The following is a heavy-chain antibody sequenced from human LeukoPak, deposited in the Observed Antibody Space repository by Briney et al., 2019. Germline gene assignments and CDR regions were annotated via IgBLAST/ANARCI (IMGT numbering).Heavy chain of an antibody. J-gene: IGHJ4*02. CDR2: ISSSSNYI. CDR1: GFTFSSYA. V-gene: IGHV3-21*01. CDR3: ARHTAADY. Sequence: PGGSLRLSCAASGFTFSSYAMTWVRQAPGKGLEWVSSISSSSNYIYYADSVKGRFTISRDNAKNSLYLQMNNLRAEDTAVYYCARHTAADYWGQGTLVTVSS. D-gene: IGHD2-2*01.